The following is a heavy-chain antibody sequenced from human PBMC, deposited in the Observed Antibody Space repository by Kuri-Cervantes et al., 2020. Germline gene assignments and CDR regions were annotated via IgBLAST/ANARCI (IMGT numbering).Heavy chain of an antibody. CDR3: ARQTLPTWTQHFDS. Sequence: GSLRLSCDVSGSSMTHAFYWAWIRQSPGKGLEWIGSRYHSGIAFYNPSLKSRVIISVDTSKSQFSLNLTSVTGADTAFYYCARQTLPTWTQHFDSWGQGTLVTVSS. CDR2: RYHSGIA. V-gene: IGHV4-38-2*01. D-gene: IGHD2-2*01. J-gene: IGHJ4*02. CDR1: GSSMTHAFY.